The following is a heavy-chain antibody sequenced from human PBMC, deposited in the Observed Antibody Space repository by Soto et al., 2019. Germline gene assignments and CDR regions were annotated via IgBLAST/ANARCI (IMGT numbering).Heavy chain of an antibody. J-gene: IGHJ6*03. CDR2: TYYRSKWYN. CDR1: GDSVSSNSAA. CDR3: ARAGITGTTLFGSDYMDV. D-gene: IGHD1-7*01. V-gene: IGHV6-1*01. Sequence: SQALSLTCAISGDSVSSNSAAWNWIRQSPSRGLEWLGRTYYRSKWYNDYAVSVKSRITINPDTSKNQFSLQLNSVTPEDTAVYYCARAGITGTTLFGSDYMDVWGKGTKVTVS.